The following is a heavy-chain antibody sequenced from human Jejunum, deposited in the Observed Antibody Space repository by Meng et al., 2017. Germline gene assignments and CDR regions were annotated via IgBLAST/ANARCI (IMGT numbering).Heavy chain of an antibody. CDR2: INPYYGKT. J-gene: IGHJ4*02. Sequence: QVQLVHSGSEVKKPGASVTVSCKASGYLFTGDFHGINWVRQAPGQGPEWLGWINPYYGKTNYAQKFQDRVTMTTDTSTSTAYMELRSLRSDDTAVYYCARDFGGRYSYGIDYWGQGTLVTVSS. CDR3: ARDFGGRYSYGIDY. V-gene: IGHV1-18*01. CDR1: GYLFTGDFHG. D-gene: IGHD5-18*01.